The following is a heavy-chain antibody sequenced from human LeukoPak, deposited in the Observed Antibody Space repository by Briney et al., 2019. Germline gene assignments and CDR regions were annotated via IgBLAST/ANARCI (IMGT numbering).Heavy chain of an antibody. Sequence: ASVKVSCKASGYTFITYAINWVRQAPGQGLEWMGRISGYNGYTKYAQKVQGRVTMTTDTSTSTAFMELRSLRSDDTAVYYCARFDYSNYEAYFDYWGQGTLVTVSS. CDR2: ISGYNGYT. V-gene: IGHV1-18*01. CDR1: GYTFITYA. J-gene: IGHJ4*02. D-gene: IGHD4-11*01. CDR3: ARFDYSNYEAYFDY.